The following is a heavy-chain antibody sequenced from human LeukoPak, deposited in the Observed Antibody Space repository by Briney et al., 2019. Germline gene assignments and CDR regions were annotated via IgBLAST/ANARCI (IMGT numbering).Heavy chain of an antibody. D-gene: IGHD7-27*01. CDR3: ARGVLGPYDL. J-gene: IGHJ2*01. CDR1: GGTFRGYY. CDR2: IHYTGAT. V-gene: IGHV4-34*01. Sequence: SETLSLTCAVYGGTFRGYYWSWIRQPPGKGLEWIGEIHYTGATNYKPSLKSRVTISGDPSKNQVSLRVGSVTAADTAVYYCARGVLGPYDLWGRGTLVTVSS.